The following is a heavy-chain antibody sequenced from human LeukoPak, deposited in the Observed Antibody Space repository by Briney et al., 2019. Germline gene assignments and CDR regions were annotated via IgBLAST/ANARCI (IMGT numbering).Heavy chain of an antibody. CDR2: IYYSGST. D-gene: IGHD2-21*01. CDR3: AKGGKGFPLGLRFDS. Sequence: TTSQTLSLTCTVSGGSISSSSSYWGWIRQPPGKGLEWSGSIYYSGSTNYNPSLKSRVTISVDTSKNQFSLKLTSLTAADTAVYYCAKGGKGFPLGLRFDSWGQGTLVSVSS. V-gene: IGHV4-39*07. CDR1: GGSISSSSSY. J-gene: IGHJ4*02.